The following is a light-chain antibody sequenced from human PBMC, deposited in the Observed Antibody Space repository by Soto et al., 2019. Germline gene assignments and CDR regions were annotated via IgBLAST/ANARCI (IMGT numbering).Light chain of an antibody. CDR1: RSDLAIYNY. Sequence: QSALTQPASVSGSPGQSITISCTGTRSDLAIYNYVSWYQQQPGKAPKLMIYQVTNRPSGVSNRFSGSRSGNTASLTLCGLQAEDEADYSCSSYTDSSNYVFGTGTKVTVL. J-gene: IGLJ1*01. CDR3: SSYTDSSNYV. CDR2: QVT. V-gene: IGLV2-14*01.